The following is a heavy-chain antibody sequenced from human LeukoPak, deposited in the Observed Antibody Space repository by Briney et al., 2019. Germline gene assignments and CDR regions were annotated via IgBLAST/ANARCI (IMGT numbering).Heavy chain of an antibody. D-gene: IGHD1-1*01. CDR3: ARARGLERRGYFDY. J-gene: IGHJ4*02. Sequence: GGSLRLSCAASGFTFSTYGMHWVRQAPGKGLEWVANIKQDGSEKYYVDSVKGRFTISRDNAKNSLYLQMNSLRAEDTAVYYCARARGLERRGYFDYWGQGTLVTVSS. V-gene: IGHV3-7*01. CDR1: GFTFSTYG. CDR2: IKQDGSEK.